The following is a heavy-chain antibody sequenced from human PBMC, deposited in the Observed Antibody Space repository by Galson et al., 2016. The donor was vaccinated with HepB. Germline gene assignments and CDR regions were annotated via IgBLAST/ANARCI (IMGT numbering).Heavy chain of an antibody. Sequence: SLRLSCAASGFILSDYYMDWARQAPGKGLEWVGRTRNRARSYTTDYAASVKGRFTVSRDNSKRSVYLQMNALKPEDTAVYYCTRTGLGDFDYWGQGTMVTVSS. J-gene: IGHJ4*03. CDR2: TRNRARSYTT. CDR1: GFILSDYY. CDR3: TRTGLGDFDY. V-gene: IGHV3-72*01.